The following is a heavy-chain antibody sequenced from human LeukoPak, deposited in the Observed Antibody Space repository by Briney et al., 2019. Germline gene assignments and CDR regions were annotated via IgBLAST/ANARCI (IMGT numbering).Heavy chain of an antibody. D-gene: IGHD5-18*01. CDR3: ARSRSGYSYDHAAFEI. CDR1: GDSIGTYY. J-gene: IGHJ3*02. V-gene: IGHV4-59*01. Sequence: SETLPLACTVSGDSIGTYYWSWIRQPPGKGLEWIAYIDYRGSTTYNPSLRSRVTISVDTSRNQFSLKLYSVTAADTAVYYCARSRSGYSYDHAAFEIWGQGTMVTVSS. CDR2: IDYRGST.